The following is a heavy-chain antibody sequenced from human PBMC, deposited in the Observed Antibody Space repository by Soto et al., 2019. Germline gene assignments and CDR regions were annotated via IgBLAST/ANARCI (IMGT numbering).Heavy chain of an antibody. CDR1: GYTFTSYG. J-gene: IGHJ5*02. Sequence: QVQLVQSGAEVKKPGASVKVSCKASGYTFTSYGISWVRQAPGQGLEWMGWISAYNGNTHYAQTLQGRVTMTTDTSTSTAYMELRSLRSDDTAVYYCAREYSSSWVQVNWFDPWGQGTLVTVSS. CDR2: ISAYNGNT. CDR3: AREYSSSWVQVNWFDP. D-gene: IGHD6-13*01. V-gene: IGHV1-18*01.